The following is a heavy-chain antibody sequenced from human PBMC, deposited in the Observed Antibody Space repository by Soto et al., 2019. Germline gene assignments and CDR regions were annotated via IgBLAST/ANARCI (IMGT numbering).Heavy chain of an antibody. J-gene: IGHJ4*02. CDR1: GGSFIGYY. CDR2: INHSGGT. D-gene: IGHD2-15*01. CDR3: ARGGLGYCSGGSCYSGGEHDY. V-gene: IGHV4-34*01. Sequence: LETLSLTCAVYGGSFIGYYWSWIRQPPGKGLEWIGEINHSGGTNYNPSLKSRVTISVDTSKNQFSLKLSSVTAADTAVYYCARGGLGYCSGGSCYSGGEHDYWGQGTLVTVSS.